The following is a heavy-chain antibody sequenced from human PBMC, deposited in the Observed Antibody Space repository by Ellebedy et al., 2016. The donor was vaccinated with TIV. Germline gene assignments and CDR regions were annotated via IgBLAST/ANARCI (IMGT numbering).Heavy chain of an antibody. J-gene: IGHJ4*02. Sequence: GESLKISCKGSGYSFTSYWIGWVRQMPGKGLEWMGIIYPGDSDTRYSPSFQGQVTISADKSISTAYLQWSSLKASDTAMYYCARGKGGYSYGYDFDYWGQGTLVTVSS. CDR3: ARGKGGYSYGYDFDY. CDR1: GYSFTSYW. CDR2: IYPGDSDT. V-gene: IGHV5-51*01. D-gene: IGHD5-18*01.